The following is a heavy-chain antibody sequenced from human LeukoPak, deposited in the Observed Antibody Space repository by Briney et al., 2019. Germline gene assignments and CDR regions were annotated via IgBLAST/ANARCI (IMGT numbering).Heavy chain of an antibody. V-gene: IGHV3-33*01. CDR1: GFTFSTYA. D-gene: IGHD6-19*01. J-gene: IGHJ4*02. CDR2: IWYNGKNK. CDR3: VRDPSNSGWAFDY. Sequence: GGSLRLSCAASGFTFSTYAMHWVRQAPGKGLEWVAMIWYNGKNKHYADSVKDRFTISRDNSKNTLDLQMNSLRADDTAVCYCVRDPSNSGWAFDYWGQGTLVTVSS.